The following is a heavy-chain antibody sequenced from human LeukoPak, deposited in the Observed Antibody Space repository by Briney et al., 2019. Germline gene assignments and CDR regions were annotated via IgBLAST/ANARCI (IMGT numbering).Heavy chain of an antibody. CDR3: ISYYYTSGSYYNGVDY. Sequence: SETLSLTCTVSGDSISSSRYYWGWIRQAPGTGLEWIGSIYYSGNTYYNPSLKGRVTISVDTSKNQFSLKLSSVTAADTAVYYSISYYYTSGSYYNGVDYWGQGTLVTVSS. V-gene: IGHV4-39*01. CDR1: GDSISSSRYY. J-gene: IGHJ4*02. CDR2: IYYSGNT. D-gene: IGHD3-10*01.